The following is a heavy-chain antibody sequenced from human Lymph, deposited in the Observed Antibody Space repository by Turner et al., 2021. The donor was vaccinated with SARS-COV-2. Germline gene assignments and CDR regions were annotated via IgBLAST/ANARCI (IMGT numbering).Heavy chain of an antibody. CDR1: GGTFSTYT. J-gene: IGHJ4*02. CDR3: TRGETIAAHYDY. V-gene: IGHV1-69*01. D-gene: IGHD6-6*01. CDR2: IIPIFGTA. Sequence: QVQLVQSGAEVKKPGSSVKVYCTASGGTFSTYTISWVRQAPGQGLEVLGGIIPIFGTANYAQKFQGRVTITADESTSTAYMELSSLRSEDTAVYYCTRGETIAAHYDYWGQGTLVTVSS.